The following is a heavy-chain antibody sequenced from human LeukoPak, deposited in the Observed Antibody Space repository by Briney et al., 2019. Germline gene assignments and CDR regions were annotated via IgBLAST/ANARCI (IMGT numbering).Heavy chain of an antibody. CDR2: IYYSGST. J-gene: IGHJ4*02. D-gene: IGHD4-17*01. CDR3: ARLTTVTTLLPHPQRYYFDY. CDR1: GGSISSSSYY. Sequence: SETLSLTCTVSGGSISSSSYYWGWIRQPPGKGLEWIGSIYYSGSTYYNPSLKSRVTISVDTSKNQFSLKLSSVTAADTAVYYCARLTTVTTLLPHPQRYYFDYWGQGTLVTVSS. V-gene: IGHV4-39*01.